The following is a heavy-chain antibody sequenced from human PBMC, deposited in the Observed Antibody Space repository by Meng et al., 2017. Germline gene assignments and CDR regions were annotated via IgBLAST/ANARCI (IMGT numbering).Heavy chain of an antibody. V-gene: IGHV1-3*01. CDR2: INAGNGNT. CDR3: ARNIDY. CDR1: GYTFTSYA. J-gene: IGHJ4*02. Sequence: QPVQSASAATKPGAPGQVLFTASGYTFTSYAMHWGRQAPGQRLEWMGWINAGNGNTKYSQKFQGRVTITRDTSASTAYMELSSLRSEDMAVYYCARNIDYWGQGTLVTVSS.